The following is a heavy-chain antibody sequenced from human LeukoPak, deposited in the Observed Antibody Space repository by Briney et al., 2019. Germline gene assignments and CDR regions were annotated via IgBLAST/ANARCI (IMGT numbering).Heavy chain of an antibody. Sequence: ASVKVSCKASGYTFTSYGISWVRQAPGQGLEWMGWISAYNGNTNYAQKLQGRVTMTTDTSTSTAYMELRSLRSDDTAVYYCASQVWQQLVRDYYGMDVWGQGTTVTVSS. J-gene: IGHJ6*02. D-gene: IGHD6-13*01. CDR2: ISAYNGNT. CDR3: ASQVWQQLVRDYYGMDV. V-gene: IGHV1-18*01. CDR1: GYTFTSYG.